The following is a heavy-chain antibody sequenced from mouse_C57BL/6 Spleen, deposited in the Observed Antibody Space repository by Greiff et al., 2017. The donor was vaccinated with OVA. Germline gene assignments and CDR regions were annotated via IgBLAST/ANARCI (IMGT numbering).Heavy chain of an antibody. J-gene: IGHJ2*01. V-gene: IGHV1-55*01. CDR1: GYTFTSSW. CDR2: IYPGSGST. CDR3: ARGGYYGSSDRDY. D-gene: IGHD1-1*01. Sequence: QVQLQQPGAELVKPGASVKMSCKASGYTFTSSWITWVKQRPGQGLEWIGDIYPGSGSTNYNAKFKSKATLTVDPSSSTAYLQLSSLTAEDSAVYYCARGGYYGSSDRDYWGQGTTLTVSS.